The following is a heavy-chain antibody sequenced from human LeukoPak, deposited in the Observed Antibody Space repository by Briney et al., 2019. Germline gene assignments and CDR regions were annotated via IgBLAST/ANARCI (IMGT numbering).Heavy chain of an antibody. Sequence: GGSLRLSCAASGFTFSSYGMHWVRQAPGKGLEWVAVISYDGSNKYYADSVKGRFTISRDNSKNTLYLQMNSLRAEDTAVYYCARDCSSTSCYGGADAFDIWGQGTMVTVSS. V-gene: IGHV3-30*03. D-gene: IGHD2-2*01. J-gene: IGHJ3*02. CDR1: GFTFSSYG. CDR2: ISYDGSNK. CDR3: ARDCSSTSCYGGADAFDI.